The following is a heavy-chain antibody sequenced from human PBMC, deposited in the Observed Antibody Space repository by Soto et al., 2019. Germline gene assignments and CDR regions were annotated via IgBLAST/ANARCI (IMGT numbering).Heavy chain of an antibody. CDR3: ARGMAVAGHYFDS. V-gene: IGHV4-34*01. CDR2: INHRGST. Sequence: PSETLSLTCAVYGGSFSDYHWSWIRQPPGKGLEWIGEINHRGSTNYNPSLKSRVTTSVDTSKNQFSLKLSSVTAADTAVYYCARGMAVAGHYFDSWGRGTLVT. D-gene: IGHD6-19*01. CDR1: GGSFSDYH. J-gene: IGHJ4*02.